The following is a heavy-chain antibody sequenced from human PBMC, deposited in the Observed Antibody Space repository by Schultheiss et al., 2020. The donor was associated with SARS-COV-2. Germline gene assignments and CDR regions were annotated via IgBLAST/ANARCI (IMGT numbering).Heavy chain of an antibody. CDR2: INHSGST. V-gene: IGHV4-34*01. J-gene: IGHJ6*02. CDR3: ARGEVVVAATRYYYYGMDV. Sequence: SETLSLTCAVYGGSFSGYYWSWIRQPPGKGLEWIGEINHSGSTNYNPSLKSRVTISVDTSKNQFSLKLSSVTAADTAVYYCARGEVVVAATRYYYYGMDVWGQGTTVTVSS. D-gene: IGHD2-15*01. CDR1: GGSFSGYY.